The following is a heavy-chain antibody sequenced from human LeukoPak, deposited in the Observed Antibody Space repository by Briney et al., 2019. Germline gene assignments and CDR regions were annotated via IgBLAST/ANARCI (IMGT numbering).Heavy chain of an antibody. CDR1: GFRLTELS. CDR3: ATGHDQWLSGQYYYGLDV. V-gene: IGHV1-24*01. Sequence: ASVTVSCKVSGFRLTELSMFWVRQAPGKGLEWMGSFDHEDGETIYAQKFQGRVTMTEDTSTDTAYMELGSLRSEDTAVYYCATGHDQWLSGQYYYGLDVWGQGTTVTVSS. J-gene: IGHJ6*02. D-gene: IGHD6-19*01. CDR2: FDHEDGET.